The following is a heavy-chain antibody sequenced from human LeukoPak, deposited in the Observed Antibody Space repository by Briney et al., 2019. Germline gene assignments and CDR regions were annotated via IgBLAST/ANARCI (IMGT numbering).Heavy chain of an antibody. CDR3: ARAPVVVTPSWFDP. V-gene: IGHV1-69*04. D-gene: IGHD2-21*02. Sequence: SVKVSCKASGGTFSSYAISWVRQAPGQGLEWMGRIIPILGIANYAQKFQGRVTITADKSTSTAYMELSSLRSEDTAVYYCARAPVVVTPSWFDPWGQGTLVTVSS. CDR1: GGTFSSYA. CDR2: IIPILGIA. J-gene: IGHJ5*02.